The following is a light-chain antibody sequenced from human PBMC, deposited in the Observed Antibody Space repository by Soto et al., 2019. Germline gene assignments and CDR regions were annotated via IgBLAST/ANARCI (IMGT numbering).Light chain of an antibody. CDR1: SSDVGGYNY. CDR2: DVS. CDR3: SPSTSSRTLYV. Sequence: QSVLTQPASFSGSPGQSFTISCPGTSSDVGGYNYVSWYQQHPGKAPKLMIYDVSNRPSGVSNRFSGSKSGNTASLTISGLQAEEEAHYYCSPSTSSRTLYVFGTGTKVTVL. J-gene: IGLJ1*01. V-gene: IGLV2-14*01.